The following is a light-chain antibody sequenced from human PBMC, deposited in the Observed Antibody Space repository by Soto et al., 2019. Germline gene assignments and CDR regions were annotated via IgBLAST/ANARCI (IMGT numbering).Light chain of an antibody. CDR3: QSYDSSSLGV. CDR1: SGSIASNY. J-gene: IGLJ1*01. V-gene: IGLV6-57*03. CDR2: EDN. Sequence: NFMLTQPHSVSESPGKTVTISCTRSSGSIASNYVQWYQQRPGSAPTTVIYEDNQRPSGVPDRFSGSIDSSSNSASLTISGLKTEDEADYYCQSYDSSSLGVFGTGTKVTVL.